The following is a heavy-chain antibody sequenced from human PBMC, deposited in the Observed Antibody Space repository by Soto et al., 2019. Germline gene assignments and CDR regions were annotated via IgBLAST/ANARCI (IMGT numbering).Heavy chain of an antibody. D-gene: IGHD2-15*01. CDR1: GGTFSIYA. V-gene: IGHV1-69*01. J-gene: IGHJ6*02. CDR2: IIPIFGTA. Sequence: QVQLVQSGAEVKKPGSSVKVSCKASGGTFSIYAISWVRQAPGQGLEWMGGIIPIFGTANYAQKFQGRVTITADESTSTAYMELSSLRSEDTAVYYCASRLVERSYCSGGSCYSVPYYYYGMDVWGQGTTVTVSS. CDR3: ASRLVERSYCSGGSCYSVPYYYYGMDV.